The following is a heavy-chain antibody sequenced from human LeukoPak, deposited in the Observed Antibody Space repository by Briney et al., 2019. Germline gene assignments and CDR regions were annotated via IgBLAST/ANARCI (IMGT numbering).Heavy chain of an antibody. J-gene: IGHJ5*02. Sequence: ASVKVSCKASGGAFSSYAISWVRQAPGQGLEWMGGIIPIFGTANYAQKFQGRVTITADKSTSTAYMELSSLRSEDTAVYYCARDDYGDYGSWGQGTLVTVSS. V-gene: IGHV1-69*06. D-gene: IGHD4-17*01. CDR3: ARDDYGDYGS. CDR2: IIPIFGTA. CDR1: GGAFSSYA.